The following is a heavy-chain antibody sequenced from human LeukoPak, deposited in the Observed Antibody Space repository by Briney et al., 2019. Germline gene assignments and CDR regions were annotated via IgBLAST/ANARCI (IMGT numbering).Heavy chain of an antibody. V-gene: IGHV4-61*02. J-gene: IGHJ6*02. CDR1: GDSISSGSYY. CDR3: ARTVVVPAAIYYYYYGMDV. Sequence: SQTLSLTCTVSGDSISSGSYYWRWIRQPAGKGLQWIGRIYTSGSTNYNPSLKSRVTISVDTSKNQFSLKLSSVTAADTAVYYCARTVVVPAAIYYYYYGMDVWGQGTTVTVSS. D-gene: IGHD2-2*01. CDR2: IYTSGST.